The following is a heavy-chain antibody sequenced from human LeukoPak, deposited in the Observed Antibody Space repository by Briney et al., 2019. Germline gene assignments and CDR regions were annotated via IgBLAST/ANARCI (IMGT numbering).Heavy chain of an antibody. CDR2: INHSGST. J-gene: IGHJ4*02. V-gene: IGHV4-34*01. Sequence: SETLSLTCTVSGGSVSSYYWSWIRQPPGKGLEWIGEINHSGSTNYNPSLKSRVTISVDTSKNQFSLKLSSVTAADTAVYYCARESVAASFDYWGQGTLVTVSS. D-gene: IGHD6-19*01. CDR1: GGSVSSYY. CDR3: ARESVAASFDY.